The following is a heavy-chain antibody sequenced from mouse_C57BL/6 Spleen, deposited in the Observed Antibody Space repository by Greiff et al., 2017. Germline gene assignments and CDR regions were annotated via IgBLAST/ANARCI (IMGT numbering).Heavy chain of an antibody. CDR1: GYTFTDYE. D-gene: IGHD2-9*01. Sequence: QVQLQQSGAELVRPGASVTLSCKASGYTFTDYEMHWVKQTPVHGLEWIGAIDPETGGTAYNQKFKGKAILTADKSSSTAYMELRSLTSEDSAVYYCTREGGSYYGYDEGAWFAYGGQGTLVTVSA. V-gene: IGHV1-15*01. CDR3: TREGGSYYGYDEGAWFAY. CDR2: IDPETGGT. J-gene: IGHJ3*01.